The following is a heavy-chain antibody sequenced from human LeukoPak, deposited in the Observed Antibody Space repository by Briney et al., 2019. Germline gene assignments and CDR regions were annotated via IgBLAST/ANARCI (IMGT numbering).Heavy chain of an antibody. CDR3: AKHGLLKDDFWSGYTPPHYFDY. D-gene: IGHD3-3*01. CDR1: GFTVSSNY. V-gene: IGHV3-53*01. CDR2: IYSGGST. J-gene: IGHJ4*02. Sequence: GGSLRLSCAASGFTVSSNYMSWVRQAPGKGLEWVSVIYSGGSTYYADSVRGRFTISRDNSKNTLYLQMNSLRAEDTAVYYCAKHGLLKDDFWSGYTPPHYFDYWGQGTLVTVSS.